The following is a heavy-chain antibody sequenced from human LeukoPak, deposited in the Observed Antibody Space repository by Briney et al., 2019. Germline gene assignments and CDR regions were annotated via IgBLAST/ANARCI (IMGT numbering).Heavy chain of an antibody. CDR1: GFTFSSYG. V-gene: IGHV3-30*03. Sequence: PGRSLRLSCAASGFTFSSYGMHWVRQAPGKGLEWVAVISYDGSNKYYADSVKGRFTISRDNSKNTLYLQMNSLRAEDTAVYYCARDGRCSSTSCYVLEVFDYWGQGTLVTVSS. CDR3: ARDGRCSSTSCYVLEVFDY. J-gene: IGHJ4*02. CDR2: ISYDGSNK. D-gene: IGHD2-2*01.